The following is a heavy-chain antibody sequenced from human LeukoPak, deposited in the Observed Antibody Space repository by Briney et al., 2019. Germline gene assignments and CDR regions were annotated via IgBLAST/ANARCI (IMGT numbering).Heavy chain of an antibody. V-gene: IGHV4-59*01. CDR2: IYYSGST. J-gene: IGHJ4*02. CDR3: ARMYYYGSGSDY. CDR1: GGSISSYY. D-gene: IGHD3-10*01. Sequence: PSETLSLTCTVSGGSISSYYWSWIRQPPGKGLEWIGYIYYSGSTNYNPSLKSRVTISVDTSKNQFSLKLSSVTDADTAVYYCARMYYYGSGSDYWGQGTLVTVSS.